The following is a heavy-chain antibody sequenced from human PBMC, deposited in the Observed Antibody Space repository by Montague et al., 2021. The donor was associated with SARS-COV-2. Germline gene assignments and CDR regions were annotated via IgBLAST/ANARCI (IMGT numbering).Heavy chain of an antibody. Sequence: TLSLTCTVSGGSISSGGYYWSWIRQHPGKGLEWIGYIYYSGSTYYNPSLKSRVTISVDTSKNQFSLKLSSVTAADTAVYYCERATRSIVVLNWFDPWGQGTLVTVSS. CDR2: IYYSGST. CDR3: ERATRSIVVLNWFDP. J-gene: IGHJ5*02. D-gene: IGHD3-22*01. V-gene: IGHV4-31*03. CDR1: GGSISSGGYY.